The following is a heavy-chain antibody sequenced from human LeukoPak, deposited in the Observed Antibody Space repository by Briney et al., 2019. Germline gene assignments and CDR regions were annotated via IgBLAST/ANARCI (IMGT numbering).Heavy chain of an antibody. CDR3: ARGCSSTSCYLSI. CDR2: ISYDGSNK. J-gene: IGHJ3*02. D-gene: IGHD2-2*01. Sequence: GGSLRLSCAASGFTFSSYAMHWVRQAPGKGLEWVAVISYDGSNKYYADSVKGRFTISRDNSKTTLYLQMNSLRAEDTAVYYCARGCSSTSCYLSIWGQGQWSPSLQ. CDR1: GFTFSSYA. V-gene: IGHV3-30-3*01.